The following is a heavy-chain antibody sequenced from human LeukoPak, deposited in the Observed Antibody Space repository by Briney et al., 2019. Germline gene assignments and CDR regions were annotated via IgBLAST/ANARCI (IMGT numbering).Heavy chain of an antibody. V-gene: IGHV1-69*13. Sequence: ASVKVSCKASGGTFSSYAISWVRQAPGQGLEWMGGIIPIFGTANYAQKFQGRVTITADESTSTAYMELSSLRSEDTAVYYCARAAGLGIAAAGPDYWGQGTLVTVSS. CDR2: IIPIFGTA. J-gene: IGHJ4*02. CDR1: GGTFSSYA. CDR3: ARAAGLGIAAAGPDY. D-gene: IGHD6-13*01.